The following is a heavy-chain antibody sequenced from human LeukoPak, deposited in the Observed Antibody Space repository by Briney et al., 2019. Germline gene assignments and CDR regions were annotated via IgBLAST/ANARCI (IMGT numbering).Heavy chain of an antibody. CDR3: ARVHDYDFWSGLGAFDI. D-gene: IGHD3-3*01. CDR2: IKQDGSEK. CDR1: GFTFSSYW. Sequence: GGSLRLSCAASGFTFSSYWMSWVRQAPGKGLEWVANIKQDGSEKYHVDSVKGRFTISRDNAKNSLYLQMNSLRAEDTAVYYCARVHDYDFWSGLGAFDIWGQGTMVTVSS. J-gene: IGHJ3*02. V-gene: IGHV3-7*01.